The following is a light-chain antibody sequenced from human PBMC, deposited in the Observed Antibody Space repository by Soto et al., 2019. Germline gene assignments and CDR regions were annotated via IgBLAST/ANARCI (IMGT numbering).Light chain of an antibody. J-gene: IGKJ5*01. CDR2: AAS. V-gene: IGKV1-39*01. Sequence: DIQMTQSPSSLSASVGDRVTITCRASQSISSYLNWYQQKPGKAPKLLIYAASSLQSGVPSRFSGSGSGTDFTLTTSSLQPEDFATYYCQQSYSTPITFGQGTRPEIK. CDR3: QQSYSTPIT. CDR1: QSISSY.